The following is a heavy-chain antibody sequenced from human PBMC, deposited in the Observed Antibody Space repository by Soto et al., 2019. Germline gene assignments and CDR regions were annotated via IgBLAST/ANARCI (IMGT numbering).Heavy chain of an antibody. CDR3: ARHRTGYSSSWLDY. D-gene: IGHD6-13*01. J-gene: IGHJ4*02. Sequence: QLQLQESGPGLVKPSETLSLTCTVSGGSISRGTYSWGWIRQPPGKGLEWIGNSYFTGNTHYNPSLKSRVTMSVDTSKNQFSLSLSSVTAADTAVYYCARHRTGYSSSWLDYWGQGTLVTVSS. V-gene: IGHV4-39*01. CDR2: SYFTGNT. CDR1: GGSISRGTYS.